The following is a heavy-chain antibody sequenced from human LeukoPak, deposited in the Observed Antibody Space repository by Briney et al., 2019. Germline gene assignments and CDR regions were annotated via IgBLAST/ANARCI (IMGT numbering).Heavy chain of an antibody. CDR1: GGTFISYA. Sequence: ASVKVSCKASGGTFISYAISWVRQAPGQGLEWMGGIIPIFGTANYAQKFQGRVTITADESTSTAYMELSSLRSEDTAVYYCAREVARFGGWYGSEASYFDYWGQGTLVTVSS. V-gene: IGHV1-69*13. CDR2: IIPIFGTA. J-gene: IGHJ4*02. D-gene: IGHD6-19*01. CDR3: AREVARFGGWYGSEASYFDY.